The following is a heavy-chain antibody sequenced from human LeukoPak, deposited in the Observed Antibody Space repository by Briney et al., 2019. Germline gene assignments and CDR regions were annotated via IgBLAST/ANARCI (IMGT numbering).Heavy chain of an antibody. V-gene: IGHV1-2*02. CDR2: ISPASGAT. CDR1: GYTFTGSY. CDR3: EHGG. D-gene: IGHD1-1*01. J-gene: IGHJ4*02. Sequence: GASVRVSCKASGYTFTGSYMHWVRQAPGQGFEWIGWISPASGATKYAQNFQGRATLTTDTSITTAYMELSSLTSDDTASYANEHGGWGQGTPVTVSS.